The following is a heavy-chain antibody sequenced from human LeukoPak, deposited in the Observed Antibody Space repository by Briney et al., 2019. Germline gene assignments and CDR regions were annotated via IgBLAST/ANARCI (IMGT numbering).Heavy chain of an antibody. D-gene: IGHD3-16*01. CDR2: ISGSGGST. CDR1: GFTFSTYA. V-gene: IGHV3-23*01. CDR3: ARGGYDYVWGSSD. Sequence: GGSLRLSCAASGFTFSTYAMSWVRQAPGKGLEWVSAISGSGGSTYYADSVKGRFTISRDNSKNTLYLQMNSLRAEDTAVYYCARGGYDYVWGSSDWGQGTLVTVSS. J-gene: IGHJ4*02.